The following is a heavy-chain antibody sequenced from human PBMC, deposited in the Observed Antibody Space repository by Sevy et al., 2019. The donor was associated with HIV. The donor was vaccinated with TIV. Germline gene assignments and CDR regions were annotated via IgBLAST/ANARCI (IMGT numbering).Heavy chain of an antibody. V-gene: IGHV3-48*02. CDR2: ISNSGSTT. J-gene: IGHJ4*02. Sequence: GGSLRLSCAASGFRFNYHNMNWVRQAPGKGLEWISYISNSGSTTYLADSVRGRFTISRDNAKNSLFLEMDNLTDEDTAVYYCVREGNRERQTIPLDSWGQGIQVTVSS. D-gene: IGHD6-25*01. CDR1: GFRFNYHN. CDR3: VREGNRERQTIPLDS.